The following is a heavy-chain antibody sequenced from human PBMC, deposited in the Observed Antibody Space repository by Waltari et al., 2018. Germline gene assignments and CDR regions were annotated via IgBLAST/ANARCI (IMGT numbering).Heavy chain of an antibody. Sequence: EVQLVESGGGLVQPGGSLRLSCAASGFTFSSYWMSGVRQAPGKGLEWVANIKQDGSEKYYVDSVKGRFTISRDNAKNSLYLQMNSLRAEDTAVYYCARLNVLRQGDILTGHYYGMDVWDQGP. CDR1: GFTFSSYW. CDR2: IKQDGSEK. J-gene: IGHJ6*02. V-gene: IGHV3-7*01. D-gene: IGHD3-9*01. CDR3: ARLNVLRQGDILTGHYYGMDV.